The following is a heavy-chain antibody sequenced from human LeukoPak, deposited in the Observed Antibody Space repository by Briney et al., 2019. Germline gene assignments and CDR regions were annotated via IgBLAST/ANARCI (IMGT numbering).Heavy chain of an antibody. J-gene: IGHJ4*02. D-gene: IGHD3-10*01. CDR3: ATRVGEWVRGVYLAFRRFDY. CDR2: FDPEDGET. CDR1: GYTLTELS. V-gene: IGHV1-24*01. Sequence: ASVKVSCKVSGYTLTELSMHWVRQAPGKGLEWMGGFDPEDGETIYAQKFQGRVTMTEDTSTDTAYMELSSLRSEDTAVYYCATRVGEWVRGVYLAFRRFDYWGQGTLVTVSS.